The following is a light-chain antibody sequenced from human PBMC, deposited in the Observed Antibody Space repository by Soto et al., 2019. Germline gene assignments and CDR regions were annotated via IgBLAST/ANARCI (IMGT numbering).Light chain of an antibody. CDR3: SSYTSSSTGYV. Sequence: QSVLTQPASVSGSPGQSITISCTGTSSDVGGYNYVSWYQQHPGKAPKLMIYDVSNRPSGVSNRFSGSKSGNTASLTISGLQAEDEADYYSSSYTSSSTGYVFGTGTKVTVL. CDR2: DVS. V-gene: IGLV2-14*01. CDR1: SSDVGGYNY. J-gene: IGLJ1*01.